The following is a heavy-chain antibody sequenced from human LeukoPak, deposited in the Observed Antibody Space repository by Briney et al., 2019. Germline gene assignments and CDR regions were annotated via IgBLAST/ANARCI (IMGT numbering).Heavy chain of an antibody. V-gene: IGHV4-59*01. CDR2: IYYSGST. CDR1: GGSISSYY. Sequence: SETLSLTCTVSGGSISSYYWSWIRQPPGKGLEWIGYIYYSGSTNYNPSLKSRVTISVDTSKNQFPLKLSSVTAADTAVYYCARGGASSGYFNWFDPWGQGTLVTVSS. J-gene: IGHJ5*02. D-gene: IGHD5-12*01. CDR3: ARGGASSGYFNWFDP.